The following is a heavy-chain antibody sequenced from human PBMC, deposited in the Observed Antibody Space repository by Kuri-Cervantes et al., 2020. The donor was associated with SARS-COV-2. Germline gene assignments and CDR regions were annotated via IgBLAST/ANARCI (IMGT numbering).Heavy chain of an antibody. V-gene: IGHV1-2*02. J-gene: IGHJ4*02. Sequence: ASVKVSCKASGYTFTGYYMHWVRQAPGQGLEWMGWINPNSGGTNYAQKLQGRVTMTTDTSTSTAHMELRSLRSDDTAVYYCARAGDVYDFWSGYYFPPRFWGQGTLVTVSS. D-gene: IGHD3-3*01. CDR2: INPNSGGT. CDR3: ARAGDVYDFWSGYYFPPRF. CDR1: GYTFTGYY.